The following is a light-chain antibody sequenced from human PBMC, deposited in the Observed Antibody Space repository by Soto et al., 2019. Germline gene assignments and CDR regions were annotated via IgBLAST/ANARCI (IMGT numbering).Light chain of an antibody. CDR3: SSYASRSVI. Sequence: QYVLTQPASVSGSPGQSITISCTGTSNDVGGYNYVSWYQQHPGKAPKLMIYEVINRPSGVSNRFSGSKSGNTASLTISGLQAEDEADYYCSSYASRSVIFGGGTKVTGL. CDR1: SNDVGGYNY. V-gene: IGLV2-14*01. CDR2: EVI. J-gene: IGLJ2*01.